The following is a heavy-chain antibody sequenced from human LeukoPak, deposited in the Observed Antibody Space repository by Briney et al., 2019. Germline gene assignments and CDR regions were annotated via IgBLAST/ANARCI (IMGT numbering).Heavy chain of an antibody. Sequence: PSETLSLTCTVSGGSISGYYWSWIRQPPGKGLEWIGYMYYSGSTNYNPSLKSRVTISIDTSKNQFSLKLSSVTAADTAVYYRARLHGDNWFDPWGQGTLVTVSS. CDR3: ARLHGDNWFDP. CDR2: MYYSGST. CDR1: GGSISGYY. D-gene: IGHD3-16*01. J-gene: IGHJ5*02. V-gene: IGHV4-59*08.